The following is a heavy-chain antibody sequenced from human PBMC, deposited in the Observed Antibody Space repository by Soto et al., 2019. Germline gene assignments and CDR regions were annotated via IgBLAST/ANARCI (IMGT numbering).Heavy chain of an antibody. CDR3: AATPFLTYYYGMDV. CDR2: INPNSGGT. J-gene: IGHJ6*02. Sequence: ASVKVSCKASGYTFTGYYMHWVRQAPGQGLEWMGWINPNSGGTNYAQKFQGRVTITRDMSTSTAYMELSSLRSEDTAVYYCAATPFLTYYYGMDVWGQGTTVTVSS. CDR1: GYTFTGYY. D-gene: IGHD3-16*01. V-gene: IGHV1-2*02.